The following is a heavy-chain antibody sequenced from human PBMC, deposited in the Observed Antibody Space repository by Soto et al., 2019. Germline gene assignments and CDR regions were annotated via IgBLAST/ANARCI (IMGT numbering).Heavy chain of an antibody. J-gene: IGHJ4*02. CDR2: IWCDGSNK. D-gene: IGHD5-12*01. CDR3: ARSYDGYNLGFDY. CDR1: GFTFSSYG. Sequence: QVQLVESGGGVVQPGRSLRLSCAASGFTFSSYGMHWVRQAPGKGLEWVAVIWCDGSNKYYADSVKGRFTISRDNSKNTLYLQINSLRAEDTAVYYCARSYDGYNLGFDYWGQGTLVTVSS. V-gene: IGHV3-33*01.